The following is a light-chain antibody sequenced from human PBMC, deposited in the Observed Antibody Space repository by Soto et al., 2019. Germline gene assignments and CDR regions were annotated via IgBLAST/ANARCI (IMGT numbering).Light chain of an antibody. CDR2: DAS. Sequence: EIVLTQSPATLSLSPWERATLSCRASQSVSRHLAWYQQKPGQAPRLLIYDASNRATGIPARFSGSGSGTDFTLTISSLEPEDFAVYYCQQRSNWSITFGQGTRLEIK. CDR1: QSVSRH. V-gene: IGKV3-11*01. J-gene: IGKJ5*01. CDR3: QQRSNWSIT.